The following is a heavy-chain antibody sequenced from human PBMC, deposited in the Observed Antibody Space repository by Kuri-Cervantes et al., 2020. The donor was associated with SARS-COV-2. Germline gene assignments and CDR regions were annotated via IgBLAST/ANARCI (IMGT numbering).Heavy chain of an antibody. CDR3: ARAPGRYCSSPSCARGAFDI. J-gene: IGHJ3*02. V-gene: IGHV1-8*02. Sequence: GSVKVSCKASGGTFSNYALNWVRQATGQGLEWMGWMNPNSGNTGYAQKFQGRVTMTRNTSVSTAYMELSSLRSEDTAVYYFARAPGRYCSSPSCARGAFDIWGQGTMVTVSS. CDR1: GGTFSNYA. CDR2: MNPNSGNT. D-gene: IGHD2-2*01.